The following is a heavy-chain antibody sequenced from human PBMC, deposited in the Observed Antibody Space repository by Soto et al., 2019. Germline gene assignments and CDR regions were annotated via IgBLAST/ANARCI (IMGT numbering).Heavy chain of an antibody. Sequence: GGALRLSCAASGFTFSSYWMSLVRQAPGKGLEWVANIKQDGSEKYYVDSVKGRFTISRDNAKNSLYPQMNSLRAEDTAVYYCARSIAARLNWLDPWGQGTLVTVSS. D-gene: IGHD6-6*01. CDR1: GFTFSSYW. CDR2: IKQDGSEK. J-gene: IGHJ5*02. CDR3: ARSIAARLNWLDP. V-gene: IGHV3-7*01.